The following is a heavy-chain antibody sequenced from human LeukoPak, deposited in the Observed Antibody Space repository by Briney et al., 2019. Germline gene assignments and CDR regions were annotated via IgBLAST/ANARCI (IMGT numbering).Heavy chain of an antibody. CDR1: GYTFTSYY. D-gene: IGHD3-10*01. J-gene: IGHJ4*02. CDR3: ARAVVLLWFGSRRSYFDY. Sequence: GASVKVSCKASGYTFTSYYMHWVRQAPGQGLEWRGIINPSGGSTSYAQKFQGRVTMTRDMSTSTVYMELSSLRSEDTAVYYCARAVVLLWFGSRRSYFDYWGQGTLVTVSS. V-gene: IGHV1-46*01. CDR2: INPSGGST.